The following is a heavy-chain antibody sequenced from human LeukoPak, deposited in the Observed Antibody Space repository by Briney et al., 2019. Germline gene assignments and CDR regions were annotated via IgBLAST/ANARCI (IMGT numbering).Heavy chain of an antibody. J-gene: IGHJ4*02. CDR3: ARDGSRGCSSTSCYPPLDY. D-gene: IGHD2-2*01. CDR1: GRTFSSYW. Sequence: PGGSLRLFCAPSGRTFSSYWMPWVRQAPGKGLVWVSRTNSDGSSTSYADSVKGRFTISRDNAKNTLYLQMNSLRAEDTAVYYCARDGSRGCSSTSCYPPLDYWGQGTLVTVSS. V-gene: IGHV3-74*01. CDR2: TNSDGSST.